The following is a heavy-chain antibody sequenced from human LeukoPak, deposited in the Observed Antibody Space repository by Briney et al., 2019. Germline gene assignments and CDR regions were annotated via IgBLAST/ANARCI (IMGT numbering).Heavy chain of an antibody. CDR3: AKDGIVGLRDV. V-gene: IGHV3-23*01. J-gene: IGHJ6*02. Sequence: PGGSLRLSCAASEFTFSSYPMGWAGKAQGKGLKWVSAISGSGGSTYYADSVKGRFTISRDNSKNTLYLQMNSLRAEDTAVYYCAKDGIVGLRDVWGQGTTVTVSS. CDR1: EFTFSSYP. CDR2: ISGSGGST. D-gene: IGHD1-26*01.